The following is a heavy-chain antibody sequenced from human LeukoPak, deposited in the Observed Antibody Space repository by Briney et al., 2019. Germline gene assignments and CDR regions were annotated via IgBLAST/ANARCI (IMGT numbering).Heavy chain of an antibody. D-gene: IGHD2-2*01. Sequence: ASVKVSCKTSGYTFTNYYMHWMRQAPGQGFEWVGMINPNGGGASSAQKFQGRVTLTRDTSTSTVYMDVSSLGSEDTAIYYCARRGGCISTSCNLDYWGQGTLVTVSS. CDR1: GYTFTNYY. J-gene: IGHJ4*02. V-gene: IGHV1-46*03. CDR3: ARRGGCISTSCNLDY. CDR2: INPNGGGA.